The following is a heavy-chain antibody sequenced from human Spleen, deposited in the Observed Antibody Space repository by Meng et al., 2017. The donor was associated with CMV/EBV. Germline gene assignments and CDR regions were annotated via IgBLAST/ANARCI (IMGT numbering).Heavy chain of an antibody. V-gene: IGHV1-69*05. D-gene: IGHD5-24*01. CDR3: ARALDGYVPDY. J-gene: IGHJ4*02. Sequence: SVKVSCKATGGTFSSYAISWVRQAPGQGLEWMGGTIPFFGTANYAQKFQGRVTITTDESTSTAYMELSSLRSEDTAVYYCARALDGYVPDYWGQGTLVTVSS. CDR1: GGTFSSYA. CDR2: TIPFFGTA.